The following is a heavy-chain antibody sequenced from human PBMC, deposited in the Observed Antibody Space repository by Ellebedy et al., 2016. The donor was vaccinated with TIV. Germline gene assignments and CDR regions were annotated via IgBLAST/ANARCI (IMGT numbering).Heavy chain of an antibody. CDR3: VREGGQRSGPGFDY. V-gene: IGHV3-74*01. J-gene: IGHJ4*01. CDR2: IDSDGSRI. CDR1: EFTFTTYS. Sequence: LSLTCAASEFTFTTYSMAWARQAPGKGLVWVSRIDSDGSRINYADSVKGRFTISRDNPQNTLDLQMNSLRVEDTAVYYCVREGGQRSGPGFDYWGQGALVTVSS. D-gene: IGHD3-3*01.